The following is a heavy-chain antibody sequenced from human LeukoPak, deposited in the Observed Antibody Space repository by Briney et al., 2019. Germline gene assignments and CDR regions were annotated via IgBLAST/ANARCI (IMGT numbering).Heavy chain of an antibody. CDR2: INPNSGGT. Sequence: GASVKVSCKASGYTLTGYYMHWVRQAPGQGLEWMGWINPNSGGTNYAQKFQGRVTMTRDTSISTAYMELSRLRSDDTAVYYCARDFSPLSGSLYYGMDVWGQGTTVTVSS. V-gene: IGHV1-2*02. D-gene: IGHD1-26*01. CDR3: ARDFSPLSGSLYYGMDV. CDR1: GYTLTGYY. J-gene: IGHJ6*02.